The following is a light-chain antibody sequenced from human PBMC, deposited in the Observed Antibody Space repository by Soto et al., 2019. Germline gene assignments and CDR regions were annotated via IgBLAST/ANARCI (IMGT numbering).Light chain of an antibody. V-gene: IGKV1-27*01. J-gene: IGKJ2*01. CDR1: QGISNY. CDR3: QKYGGAPYT. Sequence: DIKMTQSPSSLSASVGDRVTFTCRASQGISNYLAWYQQKPGKVPKLLIYAASTLQSGVPSRFSGSGSGTDFTLTISSLQPEDVAIYYCQKYGGAPYTLGQGTKLEL. CDR2: AAS.